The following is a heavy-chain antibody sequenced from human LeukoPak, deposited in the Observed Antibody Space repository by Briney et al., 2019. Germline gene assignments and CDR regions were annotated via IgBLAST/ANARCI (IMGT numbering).Heavy chain of an antibody. CDR1: GFTFSTYG. D-gene: IGHD3-16*01. CDR3: AREDGGGTLGD. CDR2: ISYDGSNK. J-gene: IGHJ4*02. Sequence: GESLRLSCTGSGFTFSTYGMHWVRQAPGKGLEWVAVISYDGSNKYYADSVKGRFTISRDNSKNTPYLQMNSLRAEDTAVYYCAREDGGGTLGDWGQGTLVTVSS. V-gene: IGHV3-30*19.